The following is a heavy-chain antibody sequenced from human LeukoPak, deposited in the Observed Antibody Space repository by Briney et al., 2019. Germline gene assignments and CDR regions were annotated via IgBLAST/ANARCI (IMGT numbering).Heavy chain of an antibody. D-gene: IGHD2-2*01. CDR3: ARIYCTSTSCYLDAFDM. CDR1: GGSISSYY. V-gene: IGHV4-4*07. J-gene: IGHJ3*02. Sequence: SETLSFTCTVSGGSISSYYWSWVRQPAGKGLEWIGHIYISRSTNYNPSLKSRVTMSVDTSKNQFSLKLSSVTAADTAVYYCARIYCTSTSCYLDAFDMWGQGTMVTVSS. CDR2: IYISRST.